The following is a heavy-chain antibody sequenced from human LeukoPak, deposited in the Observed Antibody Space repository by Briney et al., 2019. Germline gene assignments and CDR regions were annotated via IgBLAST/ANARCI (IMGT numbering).Heavy chain of an antibody. CDR3: ATRPPVQRFGESTED. CDR1: GGTFSSYT. Sequence: ASVKVSCKASGGTFSSYTISWVRQAPGQGLEWMGRIIPILGIANYAQKFQGRVTITADKSTSTAYMELSSLRSEDTAVYYCATRPPVQRFGESTEDWGQGPLVTVSS. CDR2: IIPILGIA. D-gene: IGHD3-10*01. J-gene: IGHJ4*02. V-gene: IGHV1-69*02.